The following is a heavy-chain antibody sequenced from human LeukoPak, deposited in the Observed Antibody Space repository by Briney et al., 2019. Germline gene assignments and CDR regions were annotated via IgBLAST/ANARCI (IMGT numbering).Heavy chain of an antibody. CDR1: GFTFSSYA. D-gene: IGHD3-22*01. Sequence: GGSLRLSRAASGFTFSSYAMSWVRQAPGKGLEWVSTISGSGGSTYYADSVKGRFTISRDNSKNTLYLQMNSLRAEDTAVYYCAKLGDSSGNLLNWFDPWGQGTLVTVSS. CDR2: ISGSGGST. CDR3: AKLGDSSGNLLNWFDP. J-gene: IGHJ5*02. V-gene: IGHV3-23*01.